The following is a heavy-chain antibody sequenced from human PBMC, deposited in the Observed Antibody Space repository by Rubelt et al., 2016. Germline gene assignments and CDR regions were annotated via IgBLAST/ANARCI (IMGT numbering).Heavy chain of an antibody. Sequence: QVQLQESGPGLVKPSETLSLTCTVSGGSINNYYWSWIRQPPGEGLEWIGYIYYSGTTNYNPSLKSRGTISLDTSKNQFSLKLSSVTAADTAVYYCARQSRPSSSPFDYWGQGTLVTVSS. D-gene: IGHD6-6*01. CDR1: GGSINNYY. V-gene: IGHV4-59*08. J-gene: IGHJ4*02. CDR2: IYYSGTT. CDR3: ARQSRPSSSPFDY.